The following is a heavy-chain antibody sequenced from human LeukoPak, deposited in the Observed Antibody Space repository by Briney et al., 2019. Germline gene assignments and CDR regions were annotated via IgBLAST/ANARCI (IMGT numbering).Heavy chain of an antibody. Sequence: VASVKVSCKASVGTFSSYAISWVRQAPGQGLEWMGWISANSGDTKFAQKFQGRVTMTTETSTNTAYMELRSLRFDDTAIYYCARDKRYAFDNWGQGTLVSVSS. CDR2: ISANSGDT. J-gene: IGHJ4*02. V-gene: IGHV1-18*01. CDR3: ARDKRYAFDN. D-gene: IGHD3-9*01. CDR1: VGTFSSYA.